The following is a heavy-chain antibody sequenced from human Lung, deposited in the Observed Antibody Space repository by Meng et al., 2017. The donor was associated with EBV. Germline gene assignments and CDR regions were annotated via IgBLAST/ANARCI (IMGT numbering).Heavy chain of an antibody. J-gene: IGHJ4*02. CDR1: DGSFSGYY. Sequence: LHRGGQALLSPSATLSLTCAVDDGSFSGYYWSWLRQPPGKGLEWIGEINHSGSTNYNPSLKSRVTISVDTSKNQFSLKLSSVTAADTAVYYCARGRIIGDSSGYSDYWGQGTLVTVSS. CDR3: ARGRIIGDSSGYSDY. V-gene: IGHV4-34*01. D-gene: IGHD3-22*01. CDR2: INHSGST.